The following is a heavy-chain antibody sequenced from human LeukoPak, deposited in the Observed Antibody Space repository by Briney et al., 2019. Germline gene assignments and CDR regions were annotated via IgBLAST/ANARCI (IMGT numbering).Heavy chain of an antibody. CDR3: ATSARTQQWLVREDYFDY. V-gene: IGHV4-4*07. CDR1: GGSISSYY. CDR2: IYTSGST. D-gene: IGHD6-19*01. J-gene: IGHJ4*02. Sequence: PSETLSLTCTVSGGSISSYYWSWIRQPAGKGLEWIGRIYTSGSTNYNPSLKSRVTMSVDTSKNQFSLKLSSVTAADTVVYYCATSARTQQWLVREDYFDYWGQGTLVTVSS.